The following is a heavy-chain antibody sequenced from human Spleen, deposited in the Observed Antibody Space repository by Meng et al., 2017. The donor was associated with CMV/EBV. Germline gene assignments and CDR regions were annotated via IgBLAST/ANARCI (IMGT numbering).Heavy chain of an antibody. CDR3: AKDQEGYYYYAMDV. Sequence: GESLKISCAASGFNFRIYWMNWVRQAPGKGLEWVAFIRYDGSNKYYADSVKGRFTVSRDNSKNTLYLQMNSLRGEDTAVYFCAKDQEGYYYYAMDVWGQGTTVTVSS. J-gene: IGHJ6*02. CDR2: IRYDGSNK. V-gene: IGHV3-30*02. CDR1: GFNFRIYW.